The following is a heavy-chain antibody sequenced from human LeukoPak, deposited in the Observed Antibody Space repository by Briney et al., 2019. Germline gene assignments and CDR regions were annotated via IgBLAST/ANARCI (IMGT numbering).Heavy chain of an antibody. V-gene: IGHV3-48*04. CDR2: ISSSGSTI. CDR1: GFTFSSYA. Sequence: GGSLRLSCAASGFTFSSYAMSWVRQAPGKGLEWVSYISSSGSTIYYADSVKGRFTISRDNAKNSLYLQMNSLRAEDTALYYCAKEGYSSFAFDIWGQGTMVTVSS. J-gene: IGHJ3*02. CDR3: AKEGYSSFAFDI. D-gene: IGHD6-19*01.